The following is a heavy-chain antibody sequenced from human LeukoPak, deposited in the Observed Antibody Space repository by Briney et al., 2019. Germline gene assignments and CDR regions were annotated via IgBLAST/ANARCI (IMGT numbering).Heavy chain of an antibody. CDR2: VSYSGDT. J-gene: IGHJ6*02. V-gene: IGHV4-61*08. Sequence: SETLSLTCTVSGGSISSGGYYWSWIRQPPGRGLEWIGYVSYSGDTNYSPSLKSRISISVDTSKSQFSLELSSVTAADTAVYYCARDRMYSSSRYYFYLMDVWGQGTTVTVSS. D-gene: IGHD6-13*01. CDR1: GGSISSGGYY. CDR3: ARDRMYSSSRYYFYLMDV.